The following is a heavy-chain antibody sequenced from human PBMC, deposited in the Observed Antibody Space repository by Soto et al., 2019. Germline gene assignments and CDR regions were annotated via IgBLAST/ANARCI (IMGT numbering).Heavy chain of an antibody. J-gene: IGHJ4*02. CDR1: GDSIRSFY. Sequence: SETLSLTCTVSGDSIRSFYWSWIRQPPGKGLEWIGYIYYTGSTNYNPSLKSRVTISVDTSKNQFSLNLNSVTAADTAVYYCARDQRALRYFDYWGLGTLVTVSS. CDR3: ARDQRALRYFDY. CDR2: IYYTGST. V-gene: IGHV4-59*12.